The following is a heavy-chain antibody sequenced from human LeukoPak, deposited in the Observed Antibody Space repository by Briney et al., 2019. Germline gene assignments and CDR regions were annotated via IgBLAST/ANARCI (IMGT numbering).Heavy chain of an antibody. J-gene: IGHJ3*02. D-gene: IGHD2-21*02. CDR1: GFTFRNYA. CDR2: ISYAGSNK. CDR3: ATQTRGGRPYCGGDCYSTDAFDI. V-gene: IGHV3-30-3*01. Sequence: GGSLRLSCAASGFTFRNYAMHWVRQAPGKGLEWVAVISYAGSNKYYADSVKGRFTISRDNSKNTLYLQMNSLRAEDTALYYCATQTRGGRPYCGGDCYSTDAFDIWGQGTMVTVSS.